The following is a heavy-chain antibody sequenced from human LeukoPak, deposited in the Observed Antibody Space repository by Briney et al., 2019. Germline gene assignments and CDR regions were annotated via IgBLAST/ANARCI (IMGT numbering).Heavy chain of an antibody. D-gene: IGHD5-12*01. J-gene: IGHJ6*02. Sequence: PGGSLRLSCAASGFTVSGNYMTWVRLTPGKGLEWVSLISAANIAYYADSVKGRFTISRDNAKNTLYLQMNNLRAEDTALYFCARAGKWPPFNYYYGMDVWGPGTTVTVSS. V-gene: IGHV3-53*01. CDR1: GFTVSGNY. CDR3: ARAGKWPPFNYYYGMDV. CDR2: ISAANIA.